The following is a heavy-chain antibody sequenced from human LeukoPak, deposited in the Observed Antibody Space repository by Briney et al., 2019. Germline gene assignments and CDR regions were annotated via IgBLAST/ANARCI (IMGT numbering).Heavy chain of an antibody. V-gene: IGHV1-2*02. CDR2: INPNSGGT. Sequence: GASVKVSCEASGYTFTGYYMHWVRQAPGQGLEWMGWINPNSGGTNYAQKFQGRVTMTRDTSISTAYMELSRLRSDDTAVYYCARHNYYDSSGYEYWGQGTLVTVSS. J-gene: IGHJ4*02. D-gene: IGHD3-22*01. CDR3: ARHNYYDSSGYEY. CDR1: GYTFTGYY.